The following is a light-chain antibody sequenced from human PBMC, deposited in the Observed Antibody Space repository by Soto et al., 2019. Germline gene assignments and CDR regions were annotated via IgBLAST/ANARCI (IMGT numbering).Light chain of an antibody. Sequence: DIVVTQSPPTLSVSPGERATPSCRASRTVSNNLAWYQQKPGQAPRLLISYTSTRATGVPARFSGSGSGKELTLTIRSLQSEDSAVYYCQQYNNWPPGATFGPGTKVEIK. J-gene: IGKJ3*01. CDR2: YTS. CDR3: QQYNNWPPGAT. V-gene: IGKV3-15*01. CDR1: RTVSNN.